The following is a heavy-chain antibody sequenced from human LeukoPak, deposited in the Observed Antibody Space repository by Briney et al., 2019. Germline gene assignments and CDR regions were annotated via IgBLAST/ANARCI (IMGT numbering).Heavy chain of an antibody. CDR2: INHSGST. V-gene: IGHV4-34*01. CDR3: AGVRYSSSRYLDY. Sequence: SETLSLTCAVYGGSFSGYYWSWIRQPPGKGLEWIGEINHSGSTNYNPSLKSRVTISVDTSKNQFSLKLSSVTAADTAVYYCAGVRYSSSRYLDYWGQGTLVTVSS. CDR1: GGSFSGYY. D-gene: IGHD6-13*01. J-gene: IGHJ4*02.